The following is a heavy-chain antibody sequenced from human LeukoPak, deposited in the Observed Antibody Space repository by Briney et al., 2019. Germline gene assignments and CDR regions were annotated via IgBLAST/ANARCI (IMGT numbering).Heavy chain of an antibody. CDR1: GGSISNYY. Sequence: SETLSLTCTVSGGSISNYYWSWIRQPPGKGLEWIGYIYDSGSTNYNPSLKSRVTISVDTSKNQFSLKVNSVTAADTAVYYCARRKSGWHDAFDIWGQGTMVTVSS. V-gene: IGHV4-59*01. D-gene: IGHD6-19*01. CDR3: ARRKSGWHDAFDI. CDR2: IYDSGST. J-gene: IGHJ3*02.